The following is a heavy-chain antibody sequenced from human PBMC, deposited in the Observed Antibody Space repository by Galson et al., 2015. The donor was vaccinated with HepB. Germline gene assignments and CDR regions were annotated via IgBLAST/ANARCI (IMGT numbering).Heavy chain of an antibody. CDR3: VRDKHHAFDI. V-gene: IGHV1-18*01. J-gene: IGHJ3*02. CDR2: ISTYSGNT. Sequence: SVKVSCKASGYTFTSSAIRWVRQAPGQGLEWMGWISTYSGNTNYAQKLLDRVTMTTDTSTTTAYMELRSLRSDDTAVYYCVRDKHHAFDIWGQGTMVAGSS. CDR1: GYTFTSSA.